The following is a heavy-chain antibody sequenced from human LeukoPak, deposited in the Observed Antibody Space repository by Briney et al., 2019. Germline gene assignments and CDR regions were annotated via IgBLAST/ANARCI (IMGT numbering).Heavy chain of an antibody. D-gene: IGHD3-16*01. CDR3: AGRRVLDASFDY. Sequence: GGSLRLSCTASRFTVSNNYMSWVRQAPGKGLEWVSVIYSGDKTYYVESVKGRFTISRDNSKNTLFLQMNRLRAEDTAVYYCAGRRVLDASFDYWGQGTLVTVSS. CDR2: IYSGDKT. J-gene: IGHJ4*02. V-gene: IGHV3-66*02. CDR1: RFTVSNNY.